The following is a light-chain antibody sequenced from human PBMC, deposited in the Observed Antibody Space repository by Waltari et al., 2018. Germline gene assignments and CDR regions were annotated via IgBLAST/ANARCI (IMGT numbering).Light chain of an antibody. Sequence: QSALTQTRSVSGSPGQSVTISCTGTSSDVGGSNYVSWYQQHPGKAPKLMIYDVSKRPSGVPDRFSGSKSGNTASLTISGLQAEDEADYYCCSYAGSYTLVVFGGGTKLTVL. CDR2: DVS. J-gene: IGLJ2*01. CDR1: SSDVGGSNY. V-gene: IGLV2-11*01. CDR3: CSYAGSYTLVV.